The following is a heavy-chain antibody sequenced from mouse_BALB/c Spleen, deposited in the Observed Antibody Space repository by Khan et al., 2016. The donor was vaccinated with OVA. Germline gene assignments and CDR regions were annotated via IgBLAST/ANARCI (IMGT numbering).Heavy chain of an antibody. V-gene: IGHV9-4*02. CDR2: INTHSGVP. D-gene: IGHD2-14*01. Sequence: QIQLVQSGPELKKPGETVRISCKASGYTFTTAGMQWVQQMPGKGLKWIGWINTHSGVPKYAEDFKGRFAFSLETSASTGYLQITNLKNEDTATDFCARGGAAFYRNDGGAMDYWGQGTSVTVSS. J-gene: IGHJ4*01. CDR1: GYTFTTAG. CDR3: ARGGAAFYRNDGGAMDY.